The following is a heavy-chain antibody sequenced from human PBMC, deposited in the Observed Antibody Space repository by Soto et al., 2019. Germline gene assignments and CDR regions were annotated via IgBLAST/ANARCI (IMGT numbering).Heavy chain of an antibody. CDR3: SREVGATADY. Sequence: PGGSLRLSCAASGFTFTSYEMNWVRQAPGKGLEWISYISTTGSPIYYADSVKGRFIISRDNAKNSLYLQMNSPSADDTAVYYCSREVGATADYWGQGTLVTVSS. CDR1: GFTFTSYE. J-gene: IGHJ4*02. D-gene: IGHD1-26*01. V-gene: IGHV3-48*03. CDR2: ISTTGSPI.